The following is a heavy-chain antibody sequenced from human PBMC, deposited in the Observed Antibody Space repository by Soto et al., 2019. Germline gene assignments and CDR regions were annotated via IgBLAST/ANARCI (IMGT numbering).Heavy chain of an antibody. D-gene: IGHD5-12*01. CDR1: GESFTFSGSY. J-gene: IGHJ4*02. CDR3: VRGRILRLRFGDFDS. Sequence: SETLSLTCTVYGESFTFSGSYWSWIRQPPGKGLEWLGEIHHSGSTNYNPSLYSRVTISLATSKKQFSLDMTPVTAADTAVYYCVRGRILRLRFGDFDSWGQGTLVTVS. CDR2: IHHSGST. V-gene: IGHV4-34*01.